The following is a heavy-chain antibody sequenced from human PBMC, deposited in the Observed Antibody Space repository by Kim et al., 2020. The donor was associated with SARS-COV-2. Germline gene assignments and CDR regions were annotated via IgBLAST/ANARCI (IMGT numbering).Heavy chain of an antibody. J-gene: IGHJ3*02. CDR3: ARERNDELDAFDI. D-gene: IGHD1-1*01. CDR1: GYTFTGYY. V-gene: IGHV1-2*06. CDR2: INPNSGGT. Sequence: ASVKVSCKASGYTFTGYYMHWVRRAPGQGLEWMGRINPNSGGTNYAQKFQGRVTMTRDTSISTAYMELSRLRSDDTAVYYCARERNDELDAFDIWGQGTMVTVSS.